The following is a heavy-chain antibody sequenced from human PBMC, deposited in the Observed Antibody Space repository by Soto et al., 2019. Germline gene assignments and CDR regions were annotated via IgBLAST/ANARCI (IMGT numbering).Heavy chain of an antibody. V-gene: IGHV4-59*01. CDR3: ARVRVTAIPGSAGKDYYYYYGMDV. J-gene: IGHJ6*02. CDR2: IYYSGST. D-gene: IGHD5-18*01. Sequence: SETLSLTCTVSGGSISSYYWSWIRQPPGKGLEWIGYIYYSGSTNYNPSLKSRVTISVDTSKNQFSLKLSSVTAADTAVYYCARVRVTAIPGSAGKDYYYYYGMDVWGQGTTVTVSS. CDR1: GGSISSYY.